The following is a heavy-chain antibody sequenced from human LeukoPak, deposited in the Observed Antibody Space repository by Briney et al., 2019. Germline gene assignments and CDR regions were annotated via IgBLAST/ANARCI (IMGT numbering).Heavy chain of an antibody. J-gene: IGHJ4*02. CDR1: GFTFSSYA. D-gene: IGHD2-15*01. Sequence: GRSLRLSCAASGFTFSSYAMPWVRQAPGKGLEWVAVISYDGSNKYYADSVKGRFTISRDNSKNTLYLQMNSLRAEDTAVYYCAREGMVVAPRYSSYFDYWGQGTLVTVSS. CDR2: ISYDGSNK. V-gene: IGHV3-30*01. CDR3: AREGMVVAPRYSSYFDY.